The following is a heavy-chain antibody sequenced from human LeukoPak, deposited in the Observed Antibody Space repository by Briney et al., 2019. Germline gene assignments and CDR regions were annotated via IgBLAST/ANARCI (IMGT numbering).Heavy chain of an antibody. CDR3: ARWSTGVSRHSIVVVPAAIVDY. CDR1: GFTLSDYY. D-gene: IGHD2-2*01. J-gene: IGHJ4*02. V-gene: IGHV3-11*01. Sequence: GGSLRLSCAASGFTLSDYYMSWIRQAPGKGLEWVSYISSSGSTIYYADSVKGRFTISRDNAKNSLYLQMNSLRAEDTAVYYCARWSTGVSRHSIVVVPAAIVDYWGQGTLVTVSS. CDR2: ISSSGSTI.